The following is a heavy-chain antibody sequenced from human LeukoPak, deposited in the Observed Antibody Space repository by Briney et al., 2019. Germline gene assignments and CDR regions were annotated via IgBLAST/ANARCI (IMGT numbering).Heavy chain of an antibody. D-gene: IGHD2-2*01. CDR3: AREFGEVVPAATAESNYFDY. J-gene: IGHJ4*02. V-gene: IGHV1-18*01. CDR2: ISGYNGNT. Sequence: ASVKVSCKASGYTFTSYGISWVRQAPGQGLEWMGWISGYNGNTHYAQNLQGRVTMTTDTSTSTAYMELRSLRSDDTAVYYCAREFGEVVPAATAESNYFDYWGQGTLVTVSS. CDR1: GYTFTSYG.